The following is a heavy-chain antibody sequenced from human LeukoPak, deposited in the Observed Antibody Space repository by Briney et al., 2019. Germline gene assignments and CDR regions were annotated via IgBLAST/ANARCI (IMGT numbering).Heavy chain of an antibody. CDR1: GFTFSNAW. J-gene: IGHJ4*02. Sequence: GGSLRLSCAASGFTFSNAWMSWVRQAPGKGLEWVSGTNLSGSSTYYADSVKGRFTISRDNSKNTLYLQMNSLRAEDTAVYYCAKDVWRYSGSYYDFDYWGQGTLVTVSS. CDR3: AKDVWRYSGSYYDFDY. CDR2: TNLSGSST. D-gene: IGHD1-26*01. V-gene: IGHV3-23*01.